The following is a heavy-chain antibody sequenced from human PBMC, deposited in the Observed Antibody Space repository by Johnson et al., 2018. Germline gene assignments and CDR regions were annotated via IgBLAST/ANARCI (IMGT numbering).Heavy chain of an antibody. J-gene: IGHJ1*01. CDR1: GFSFSSYA. CDR2: VSASGGST. D-gene: IGHD3-22*01. Sequence: VQLVQSGGGLAQPGGSLRLSCAASGFSFSSYAMSWVRQAPGQGPEWVSDVSASGGSTYYADSVKGRFTISRDNPKNTLYLQINSLRAEDTALYYCAKHSSAYISLSYFQHWGQGTLVTVSS. V-gene: IGHV3-23*04. CDR3: AKHSSAYISLSYFQH.